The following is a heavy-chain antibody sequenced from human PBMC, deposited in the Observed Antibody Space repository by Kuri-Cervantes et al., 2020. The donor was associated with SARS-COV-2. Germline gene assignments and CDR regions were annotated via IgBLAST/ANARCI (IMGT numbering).Heavy chain of an antibody. D-gene: IGHD3-22*01. CDR2: ISSSSSYT. V-gene: IGHV3-11*05. J-gene: IGHJ4*02. Sequence: GGSLRLSCAASGFTFSDYYMSWIRQAPGKGLEWVSYISSSSSYTNYADSVKGRFTISKDNAKNSLYLQMNSLRAEDTAVYYCARDLLNYYDSSGYGYWGQGTLVTVSS. CDR1: GFTFSDYY. CDR3: ARDLLNYYDSSGYGY.